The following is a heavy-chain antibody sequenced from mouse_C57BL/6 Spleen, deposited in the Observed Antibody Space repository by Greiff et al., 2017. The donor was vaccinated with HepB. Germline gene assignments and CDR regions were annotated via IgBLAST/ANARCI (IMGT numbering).Heavy chain of an antibody. CDR1: GFSLTSYG. CDR2: IWSGGST. V-gene: IGHV2-2*01. Sequence: VKLVESGPGLVQPSQSLSITCTVSGFSLTSYGVHWVRQSPGKGLEWLGVIWSGGSTDYNAAFISRLSISKDNSKSQVFFKMNSLQADDTAIYYCAISTMVTTDYFDVWGTGTTVTVSS. CDR3: AISTMVTTDYFDV. J-gene: IGHJ1*03. D-gene: IGHD2-2*01.